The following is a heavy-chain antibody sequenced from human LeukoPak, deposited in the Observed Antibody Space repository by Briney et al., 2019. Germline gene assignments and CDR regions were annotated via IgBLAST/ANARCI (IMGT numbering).Heavy chain of an antibody. V-gene: IGHV3-74*01. D-gene: IGHD3-3*01. CDR2: VKSDGSST. J-gene: IGHJ4*02. Sequence: TGGSLRLSCAVSGLAFSSHWMHWVRQAPGKGLVWVSHVKSDGSSTNYADAVRGRFTISRDNAKNTLYLQMNSLRAEDTAVYYCARGNDYWSGYIDFWGQGTLVTASS. CDR3: ARGNDYWSGYIDF. CDR1: GLAFSSHW.